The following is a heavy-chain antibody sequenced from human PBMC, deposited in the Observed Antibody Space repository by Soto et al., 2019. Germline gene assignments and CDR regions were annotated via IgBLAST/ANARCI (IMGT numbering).Heavy chain of an antibody. V-gene: IGHV3-23*01. Sequence: EVQLLETGGGLVQPGGSLRLSCAASGFTFSSYAMSWVRQAPGKGLEWVSAISGSGGSTYYADSVKGRFTISRDNSKNTLYLQMNSLRGEDTAVYYCAKGDSSGWIFGYGGQGTLVTVSS. CDR1: GFTFSSYA. CDR2: ISGSGGST. J-gene: IGHJ4*02. D-gene: IGHD6-19*01. CDR3: AKGDSSGWIFGY.